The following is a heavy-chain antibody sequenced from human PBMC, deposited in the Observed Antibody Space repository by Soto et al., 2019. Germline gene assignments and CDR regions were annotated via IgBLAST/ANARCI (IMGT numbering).Heavy chain of an antibody. CDR2: MNPNSGNT. Sequence: QVQLVQSGTEVKKPGASVKVSCKASGYTFTSYDINWVRQATGQGLEWMGWMNPNSGNTGYAQKFQGRVTMTRNTSISTAYMELSSLRSEDTAVYYCARSVEWLASFDYWGQGTLVTVSS. CDR1: GYTFTSYD. J-gene: IGHJ4*02. CDR3: ARSVEWLASFDY. D-gene: IGHD6-19*01. V-gene: IGHV1-8*01.